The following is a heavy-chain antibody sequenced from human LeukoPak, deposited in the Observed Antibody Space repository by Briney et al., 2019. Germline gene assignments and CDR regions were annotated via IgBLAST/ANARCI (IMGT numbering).Heavy chain of an antibody. CDR3: VLDYSRSHDY. CDR1: GFTFSSYA. J-gene: IGHJ4*02. D-gene: IGHD4-11*01. Sequence: GGSLRLSCAASGFTFSSYAMSWVRQAPGKGLVWVSRINSDGSSTSYADSVKGRFTISRDNSKNTLYLQMNSLRAEDTAVYYCVLDYSRSHDYWGQGTLVTVSS. V-gene: IGHV3-74*01. CDR2: INSDGSST.